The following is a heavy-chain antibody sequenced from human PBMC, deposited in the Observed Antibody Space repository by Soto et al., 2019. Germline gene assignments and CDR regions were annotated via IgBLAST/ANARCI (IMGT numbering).Heavy chain of an antibody. Sequence: GASVKVSCKASGYTFTSYGISWVRQAPGQGLEWMGWISAYNGNTNYAQKLQGRVTMTTDTSTSTAYMELRSLRSDDTAVYYCARVGPQLVIPYGDYDGRYYYYYYGMDVWGQGTTVTVS. J-gene: IGHJ6*02. CDR2: ISAYNGNT. D-gene: IGHD4-17*01. CDR1: GYTFTSYG. V-gene: IGHV1-18*01. CDR3: ARVGPQLVIPYGDYDGRYYYYYYGMDV.